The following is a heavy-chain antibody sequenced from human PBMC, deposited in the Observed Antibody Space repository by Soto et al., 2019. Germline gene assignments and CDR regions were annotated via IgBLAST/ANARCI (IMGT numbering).Heavy chain of an antibody. V-gene: IGHV4-39*01. CDR1: GGSISSSIYY. CDR2: IYYSGST. CDR3: ARRGISGWPYYYYYGMDV. D-gene: IGHD6-19*01. J-gene: IGHJ6*02. Sequence: KTSETRSRTWTVSGGSISSSIYYWVWIRQPPGKGLEWIGSIYYSGSTYYNPSLKSRVTISVDTSKNQFSLKLSSVTAADTAVYYCARRGISGWPYYYYYGMDVWGQGTTVT.